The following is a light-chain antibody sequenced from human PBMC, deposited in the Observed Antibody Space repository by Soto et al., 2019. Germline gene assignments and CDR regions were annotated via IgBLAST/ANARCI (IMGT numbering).Light chain of an antibody. Sequence: DILLTQSPDSLAVSLGGRATIKCKSIQIVLYSSNGKNYLAWYQQKPGQPPNLLIYWASTRKSGVPDRFNGSGSGTDFTLTISSLQAEDVAVYYCQQYDTLPITFGQGTRLEIK. CDR3: QQYDTLPIT. V-gene: IGKV4-1*01. CDR2: WAS. CDR1: QIVLYSSNGKNY. J-gene: IGKJ5*01.